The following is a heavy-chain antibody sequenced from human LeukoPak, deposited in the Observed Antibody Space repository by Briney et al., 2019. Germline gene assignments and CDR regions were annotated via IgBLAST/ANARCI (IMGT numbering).Heavy chain of an antibody. CDR3: AKEKEIVVVPAAFDY. Sequence: PGGSLRLSCAASGFTFSSYGMHWVRQAPGKGLEWVAFIRYDGSNKYYADSVKSRFTISRDNSMNTLYLQMNSLRAEDTAVYYCAKEKEIVVVPAAFDYWGQRTLVTVSS. CDR1: GFTFSSYG. CDR2: IRYDGSNK. V-gene: IGHV3-30*02. J-gene: IGHJ4*02. D-gene: IGHD2-2*01.